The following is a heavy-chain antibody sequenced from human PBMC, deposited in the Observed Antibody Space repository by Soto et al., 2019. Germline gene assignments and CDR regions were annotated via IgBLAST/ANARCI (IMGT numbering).Heavy chain of an antibody. CDR2: IIPIFGTA. Sequence: GTSVKLSCEACGGRFRSYAISWVRQAPKQGLEWMGGIIPIFGTANYAQKFQGRVTITADESTSTAYMELSSLRSEDTAVYYYAIGYVDTATRVPYYFDYWGQGTLVTVSS. CDR1: GGRFRSYA. J-gene: IGHJ4*02. CDR3: AIGYVDTATRVPYYFDY. D-gene: IGHD5-18*01. V-gene: IGHV1-69*13.